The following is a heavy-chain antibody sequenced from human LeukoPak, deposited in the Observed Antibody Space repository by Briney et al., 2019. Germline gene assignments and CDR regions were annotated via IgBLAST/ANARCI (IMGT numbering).Heavy chain of an antibody. V-gene: IGHV7-4-1*02. D-gene: IGHD6-13*01. CDR3: ARVYSSNWDEGYFDY. CDR1: GYILSSFA. CDR2: INANSGKL. J-gene: IGHJ4*02. Sequence: ASVKVSCKASGYILSSFAMNWVRQAPGQGLEWMGWINANSGKLTYAQNFTGRFVFFVDTSANTAFLQINGLKVEDTAVYYCARVYSSNWDEGYFDYWGQGTLVAVPS.